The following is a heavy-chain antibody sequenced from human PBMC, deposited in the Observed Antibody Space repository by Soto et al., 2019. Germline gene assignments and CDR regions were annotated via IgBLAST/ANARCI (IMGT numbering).Heavy chain of an antibody. Sequence: GGSLRLSCAASGFTFDDYTMHWVRQAPGKGLEWVSLISWDGGSTYYADSVKGRFTISRDNSKNSLYLQMNSLRTEDTALYYCAKDIGPYFFYGMDVWGQGTTVTVSS. D-gene: IGHD3-3*01. V-gene: IGHV3-43*01. J-gene: IGHJ6*02. CDR2: ISWDGGST. CDR3: AKDIGPYFFYGMDV. CDR1: GFTFDDYT.